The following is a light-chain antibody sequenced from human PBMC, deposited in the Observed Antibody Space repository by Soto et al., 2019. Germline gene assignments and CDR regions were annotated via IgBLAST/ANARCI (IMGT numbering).Light chain of an antibody. J-gene: IGLJ3*02. CDR1: SVDINY. CDR3: SSYAGRDIGV. Sequence: QSALTQPPSASGSRGQSVTISCTGTSVDINYVSWFQQHPGKAPKLIICEVTKRPSGVPDRFSGSKSGNTASLTVSGPQDDDEADYYCSSYAGRDIGVFGGGTKLTVL. CDR2: EVT. V-gene: IGLV2-8*01.